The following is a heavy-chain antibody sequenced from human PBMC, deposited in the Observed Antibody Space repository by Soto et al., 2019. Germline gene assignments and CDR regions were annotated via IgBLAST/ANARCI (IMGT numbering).Heavy chain of an antibody. CDR3: ARDDIPGRAVAIYGMDV. J-gene: IGHJ6*02. CDR1: GFTFSDSS. D-gene: IGHD6-19*01. CDR2: IRNKAKSSAT. Sequence: EVQLEESGGGLVQPGGSLKLSCAASGFTFSDSSIHWVRQASGKGLEWVGRIRNKAKSSATAYAAALEGRFTVSRDDSKNTLYLQMNSLRAEDTAVYYCARDDIPGRAVAIYGMDVWGQGTTVTVSS. V-gene: IGHV3-73*02.